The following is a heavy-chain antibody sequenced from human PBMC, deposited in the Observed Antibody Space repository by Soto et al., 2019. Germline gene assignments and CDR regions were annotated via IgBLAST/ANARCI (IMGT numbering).Heavy chain of an antibody. J-gene: IGHJ4*02. V-gene: IGHV3-30-3*01. CDR1: GFTFSSFA. CDR2: ISYDGSNK. Sequence: QVQLVESGGGVVQPGRSLRLSCAASGFTFSSFAIHWVRQAPGKGLERVSRISYDGSNKYYADSVKGRFTISRDNSKNTLYLQMNSLRAEDTAVYYCARAYDSSMNYFDYWGQGTLVTVSS. CDR3: ARAYDSSMNYFDY. D-gene: IGHD3-22*01.